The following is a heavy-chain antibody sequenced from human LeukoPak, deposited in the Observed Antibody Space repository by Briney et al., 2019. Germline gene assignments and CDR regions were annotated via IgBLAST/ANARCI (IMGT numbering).Heavy chain of an antibody. Sequence: GGSLRLSCAASGFTFSSYAMSWVRQAPGKGLEWVSAISGSGGSTYYADSVKGRFTISRDNSKNTLYLQMNSLRAEDTAVYYCARIIGDYDSSGKSDYWGQGTLVTVSS. D-gene: IGHD3-22*01. CDR2: ISGSGGST. CDR1: GFTFSSYA. J-gene: IGHJ4*02. V-gene: IGHV3-23*01. CDR3: ARIIGDYDSSGKSDY.